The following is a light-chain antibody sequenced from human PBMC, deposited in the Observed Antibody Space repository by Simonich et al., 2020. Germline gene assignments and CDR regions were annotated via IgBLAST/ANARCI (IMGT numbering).Light chain of an antibody. CDR2: WAS. CDR1: QSVLYSSNNKNY. J-gene: IGKJ2*01. V-gene: IGKV4-1*01. CDR3: QQYYSTPYT. Sequence: DIVMTQSPDSLAVSLGERPTINCKSSQSVLYSSNNKNYLDWYQQKPGQPPNLLIYWASTRESGVPDRFSGSGSGTDFTLTISRLQAEDVAVYYCQQYYSTPYTFGQGTKLEIK.